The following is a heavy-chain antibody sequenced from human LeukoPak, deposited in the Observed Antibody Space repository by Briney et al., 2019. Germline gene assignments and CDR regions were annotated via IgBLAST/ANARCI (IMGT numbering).Heavy chain of an antibody. CDR2: INQDGSEK. CDR1: GFTLSTYW. CDR3: ARGTSVPPATNRVVDY. J-gene: IGHJ4*02. D-gene: IGHD4-11*01. V-gene: IGHV3-7*01. Sequence: PGGSLRLSCAASGFTLSTYWINWVRQAPGKGLERVPNINQDGSEKHCVDSVKGRFTTFRDNAKNSLYLQMNSLSADDTAIYYCARGTSVPPATNRVVDYWGQGTLVTVSS.